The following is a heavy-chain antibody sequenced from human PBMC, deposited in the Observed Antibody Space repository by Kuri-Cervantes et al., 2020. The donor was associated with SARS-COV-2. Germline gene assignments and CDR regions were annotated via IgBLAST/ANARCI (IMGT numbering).Heavy chain of an antibody. Sequence: GGSLRLSCAASGFTFSSYWMSWVRQAPGKGLEWVANIKQDGSEKYYVDSVKGRFTISRDNAKNSLYLQMNSLRAEDTAVYYCAREVYYDSGGYYYASLDYWGQGTLVTVSS. D-gene: IGHD3-22*01. CDR1: GFTFSSYW. V-gene: IGHV3-7*01. CDR2: IKQDGSEK. CDR3: AREVYYDSGGYYYASLDY. J-gene: IGHJ4*02.